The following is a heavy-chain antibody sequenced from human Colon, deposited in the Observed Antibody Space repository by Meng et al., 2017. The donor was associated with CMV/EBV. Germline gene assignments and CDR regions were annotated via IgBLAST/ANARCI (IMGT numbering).Heavy chain of an antibody. CDR1: GYTFTDYY. Sequence: ASVTVSWKASGYTFTDYYLHWVRQAPGQGLEWMGWINPNGGGTDYAQTFQGRVTMTRDTSTTTAYLEVNRLTSDDTATYYCARVKCGTTSCSQGQGLDSWGQGTRVTVSS. J-gene: IGHJ5*01. V-gene: IGHV1-2*02. CDR3: ARVKCGTTSCSQGQGLDS. D-gene: IGHD1-7*01. CDR2: INPNGGGT.